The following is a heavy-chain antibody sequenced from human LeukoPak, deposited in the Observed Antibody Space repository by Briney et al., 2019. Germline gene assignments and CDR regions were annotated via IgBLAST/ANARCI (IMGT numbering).Heavy chain of an antibody. V-gene: IGHV3-74*01. CDR2: INSDGSST. J-gene: IGHJ4*02. D-gene: IGHD3-3*01. Sequence: GGSLRLSCAASGFTFSSYWMHWVRQAPGKGLVWVSRINSDGSSTSYADSVKGRFTISRDNAKNSLYLQMDSLRAEDTAVYYCARGITSGPRRYDVRNFDYWGQGTPVTVSS. CDR3: ARGITSGPRRYDVRNFDY. CDR1: GFTFSSYW.